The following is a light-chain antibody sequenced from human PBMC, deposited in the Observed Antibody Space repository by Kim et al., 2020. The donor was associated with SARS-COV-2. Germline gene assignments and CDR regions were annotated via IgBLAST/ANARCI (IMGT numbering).Light chain of an antibody. CDR3: QQYGSSRWT. CDR2: GAS. Sequence: SPGERATLSCRASQSVNSNYFAWYQQKPGQAPRLLIFGASSRATGIPDRFSGSGSGTDFTLTISRLEAEDFAVYYCQQYGSSRWTFGQGTKVDIK. V-gene: IGKV3-20*01. CDR1: QSVNSNY. J-gene: IGKJ1*01.